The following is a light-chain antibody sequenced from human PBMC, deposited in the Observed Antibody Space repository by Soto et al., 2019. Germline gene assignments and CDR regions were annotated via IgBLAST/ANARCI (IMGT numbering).Light chain of an antibody. Sequence: DIQMTQSPSTLSASGGDRVTITCRASRNISSWLAWYQQKPGKAPKLLIYKASSLGSGVPSRFSGSGSGTEFTLTISSLQPDDFATYYCQQYNSYSKTFGQGTKVEIK. CDR3: QQYNSYSKT. CDR2: KAS. V-gene: IGKV1-5*03. J-gene: IGKJ1*01. CDR1: RNISSW.